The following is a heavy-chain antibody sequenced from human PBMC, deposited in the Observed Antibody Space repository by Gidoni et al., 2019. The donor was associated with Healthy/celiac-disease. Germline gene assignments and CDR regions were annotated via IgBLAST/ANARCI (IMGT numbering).Heavy chain of an antibody. D-gene: IGHD3-3*01. Sequence: APGKGLEWVSAISGSGGSTYYADSVKGRFTTSRVNSKNTLYLQMNSLRAEDTAVYYCAKDPYYDFWNYYFDYWGQGTLVTVSS. J-gene: IGHJ4*02. CDR2: ISGSGGST. CDR3: AKDPYYDFWNYYFDY. V-gene: IGHV3-23*01.